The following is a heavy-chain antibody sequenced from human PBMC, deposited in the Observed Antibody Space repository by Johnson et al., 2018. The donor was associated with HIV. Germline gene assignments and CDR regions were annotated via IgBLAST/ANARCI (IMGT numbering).Heavy chain of an antibody. CDR2: ISSSGSTI. Sequence: VQLVESGGGLVKPGGSLRLSCAGSGFTFSDHYMSWVRQAPGKGLEWVSYISSSGSTIYYADSVKGRFTISRDNAKNSLYLQMNSLRAEDTSVYYCARDLVRASHAFDIWGQGTMVTVSS. J-gene: IGHJ3*02. D-gene: IGHD2-8*02. CDR3: ARDLVRASHAFDI. V-gene: IGHV3-11*04. CDR1: GFTFSDHY.